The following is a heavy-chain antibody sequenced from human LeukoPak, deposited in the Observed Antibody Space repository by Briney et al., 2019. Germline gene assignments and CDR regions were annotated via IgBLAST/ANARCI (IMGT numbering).Heavy chain of an antibody. Sequence: PGGSLRLSCAASGLTFSNYWMDWVRQAPGKGLEWVANIKQDGSEKNYVDSVKGRFIISRENAKNSLYLQMNSLRAEDTAVYYCARGSWFDPWGQGTLVTVSS. J-gene: IGHJ5*02. V-gene: IGHV3-7*03. CDR2: IKQDGSEK. CDR1: GLTFSNYW. CDR3: ARGSWFDP.